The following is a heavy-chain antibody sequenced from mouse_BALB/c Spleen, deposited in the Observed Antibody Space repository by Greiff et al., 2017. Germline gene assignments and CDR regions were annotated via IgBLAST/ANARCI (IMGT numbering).Heavy chain of an antibody. CDR3: ARGRGNYPYYYAMDY. V-gene: IGHV5-6-5*01. CDR2: ISSGGST. J-gene: IGHJ4*01. CDR1: GFTFSSYA. Sequence: EVMLVESGGGLVKPGGSLKLSCAASGFTFSSYAMSWVRQTPEKRLEWVASISSGGSTYYPDSVKGRFTISRDNARNILYLQMSSLRSEDTAMYYCARGRGNYPYYYAMDYWGQGTSVTVSS. D-gene: IGHD2-1*01.